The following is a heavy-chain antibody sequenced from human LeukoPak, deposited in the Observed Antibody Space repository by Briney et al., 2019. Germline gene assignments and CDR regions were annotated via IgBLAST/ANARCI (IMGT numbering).Heavy chain of an antibody. J-gene: IGHJ4*02. CDR1: GFTFSSYW. Sequence: PGGSLRLFCAASGFTFSSYWMSWVRQAPGKGLEWVANIKQDGSEKYYVDSVKGRFTISRDNAKNSLYLQMNSLRAEDTAVYYCARDFGYVPLNYWGQGTLVTVSS. CDR3: ARDFGYVPLNY. D-gene: IGHD2-2*01. V-gene: IGHV3-7*01. CDR2: IKQDGSEK.